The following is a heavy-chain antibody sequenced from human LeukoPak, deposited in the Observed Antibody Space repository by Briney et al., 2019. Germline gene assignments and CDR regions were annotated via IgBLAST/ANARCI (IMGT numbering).Heavy chain of an antibody. D-gene: IGHD6-13*01. CDR2: INPNSGGT. CDR3: ARVPRIAAAGSYFDY. J-gene: IGHJ4*02. V-gene: IGHV1-2*02. Sequence: ASVKVSCKASGYTFTGYYMHWVRQAPGQGLEWMGWINPNSGGTNYAQKSQGRATMTRDTSISTAYMELSRLRSDDTAVYYCARVPRIAAAGSYFDYWGQGTLVTVSS. CDR1: GYTFTGYY.